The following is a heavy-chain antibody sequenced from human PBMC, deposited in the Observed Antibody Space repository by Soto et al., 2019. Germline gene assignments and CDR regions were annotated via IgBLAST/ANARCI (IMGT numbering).Heavy chain of an antibody. CDR2: ISAYNGNT. CDR3: AKAPITMIVVVKWFDP. V-gene: IGHV1-18*01. D-gene: IGHD3-22*01. CDR1: GYTFTSYD. Sequence: ASVKVSCKASGYTFTSYDINWVRQAPGQGLEWMGWISAYNGNTNYAQKLQGRVTMTTDTSTSTAYMELRSLRSDDTAVYYCAKAPITMIVVVKWFDPWGQGTLVTVSS. J-gene: IGHJ5*02.